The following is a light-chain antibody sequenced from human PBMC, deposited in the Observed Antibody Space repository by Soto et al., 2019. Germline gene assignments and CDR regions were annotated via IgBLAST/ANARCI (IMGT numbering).Light chain of an antibody. V-gene: IGKV1-5*01. CDR3: QQFNGYWT. Sequence: DIQMTQSPSTLSASVGDRVTVTCRASQSISNWLAWYQQKPGKAPKLLIYDASSLASGAPSRFSGSGSGTEFTLTISSLQPDDFATYYGQQFNGYWTFGQGTKVEIK. CDR1: QSISNW. J-gene: IGKJ1*01. CDR2: DAS.